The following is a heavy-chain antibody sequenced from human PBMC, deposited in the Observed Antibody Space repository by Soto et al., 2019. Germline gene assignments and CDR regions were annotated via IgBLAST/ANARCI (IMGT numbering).Heavy chain of an antibody. CDR1: GFTFTRYS. Sequence: PGGSLRLSCAASGFTFTRYSMNWVRQAPGKGLEWVSSISSTTNYIYYADSMKGRLTVSRDNAENSVYLEMNSLSAEDTAVYYCARESEDLTSNFDYWGQGTLVTVSS. CDR3: ARESEDLTSNFDY. J-gene: IGHJ4*02. V-gene: IGHV3-21*01. CDR2: ISSTTNYI.